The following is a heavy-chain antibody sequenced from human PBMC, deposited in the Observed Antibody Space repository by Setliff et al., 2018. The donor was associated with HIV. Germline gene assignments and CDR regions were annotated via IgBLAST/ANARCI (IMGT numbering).Heavy chain of an antibody. CDR2: MNPDSGNT. CDR1: GYTFTGYD. V-gene: IGHV1-8*01. CDR3: ARQDIPTGYYLFDY. J-gene: IGHJ4*02. Sequence: ASVKVSCKASGYTFTGYDINWVRQATGQGLEWMGWMNPDSGNTGYTQKFQGRVTMTRDTSINTVYMELSSLTSDDTTLYYCARQDIPTGYYLFDYWGQGTQVTVSS. D-gene: IGHD3-9*01.